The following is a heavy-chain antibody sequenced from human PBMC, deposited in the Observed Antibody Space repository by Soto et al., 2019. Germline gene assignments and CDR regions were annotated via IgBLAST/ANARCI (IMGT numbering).Heavy chain of an antibody. Sequence: EVQVLESGGGLVQPGGSLRLSCAASGFTFSSYAMSWVRQAPGQGLDWVSAISGSGSNPYYADSVKGRFTISRDNSKNTLYLQLMSLRAEDTALDYCATTASMTIRDGFDHWGQGTLVTVSS. CDR3: ATTASMTIRDGFDH. V-gene: IGHV3-23*01. CDR2: ISGSGSNP. CDR1: GFTFSSYA. J-gene: IGHJ4*02. D-gene: IGHD4-17*01.